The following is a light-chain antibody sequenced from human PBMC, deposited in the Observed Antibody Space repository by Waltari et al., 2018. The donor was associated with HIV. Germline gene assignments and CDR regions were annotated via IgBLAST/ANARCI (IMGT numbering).Light chain of an antibody. CDR3: NCRDSSRKHHVV. J-gene: IGLJ2*01. CDR1: GLRASF. CDR2: GVD. Sequence: SSDLTPDPAVSVALGQTVMITCRGDGLRASFASWYKQKPGQAPILLLFGVDNRPSGIPGRFSGSISGNTASLTISGTQAEDEADDDCNCRDSSRKHHVVFGGGTKLTV. V-gene: IGLV3-19*01.